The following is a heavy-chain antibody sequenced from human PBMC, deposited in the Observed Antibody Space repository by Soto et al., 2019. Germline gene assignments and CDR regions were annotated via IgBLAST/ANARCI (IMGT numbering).Heavy chain of an antibody. J-gene: IGHJ3*02. V-gene: IGHV3-23*01. CDR2: VTADGGT. Sequence: LRLSCESSGFTVNSHAMSWIRQAPGKGPEWVSTVTADGGTYYADSVKGRFAMSRDTSENTLYLQMNSLGAEDTAAYYCAPHVSCSGGSCQYDAFAIRGQGTMVTVSS. D-gene: IGHD2-15*01. CDR3: APHVSCSGGSCQYDAFAI. CDR1: GFTVNSHA.